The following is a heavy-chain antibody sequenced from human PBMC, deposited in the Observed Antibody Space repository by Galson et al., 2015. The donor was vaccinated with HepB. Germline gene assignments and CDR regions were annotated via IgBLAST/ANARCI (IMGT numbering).Heavy chain of an antibody. J-gene: IGHJ4*02. CDR1: EFTFSNYW. CDR2: IKRDGSEK. Sequence: SLRLSCAASEFTFSNYWMSWVRQAPGKGLEWVASIKRDGSEKYCVDSVEGRFLISRDNAKSSLYLQMNGLRADDTAVYYCARDWTRGGSNSRLFFDYWGQGTLVTVSS. CDR3: ARDWTRGGSNSRLFFDY. V-gene: IGHV3-7*03. D-gene: IGHD5-24*01.